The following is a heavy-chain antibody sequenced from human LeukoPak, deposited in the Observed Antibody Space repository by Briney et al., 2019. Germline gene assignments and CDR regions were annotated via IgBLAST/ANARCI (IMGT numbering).Heavy chain of an antibody. D-gene: IGHD1-1*01. CDR2: INPKTGST. V-gene: IGHV1-2*02. CDR3: ARDLDDAFDI. Sequence: ASVKVSCKASGYTFISYGISWVRQAPGQGLEWMGWINPKTGSTNYPQKFQGRVTMTRDTSISTVNMELSRLRSDDTAVYFCARDLDDAFDIWGQGTVVTVSS. J-gene: IGHJ3*02. CDR1: GYTFISYG.